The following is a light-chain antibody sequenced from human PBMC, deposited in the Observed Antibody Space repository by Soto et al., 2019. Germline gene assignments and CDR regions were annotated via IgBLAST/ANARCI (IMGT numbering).Light chain of an antibody. J-gene: IGLJ3*02. CDR1: SSDVGRYNY. CDR3: SSYTGSSALWV. V-gene: IGLV2-14*01. Sequence: QSALTQPASVSGSPGQSITISCTGTSSDVGRYNYVSWYQQYPGKAPKLMIYDVTNRPSGVSNRFSGSKSGNTASLTISGLQAEDEGDYYCSSYTGSSALWVFGGGTQLTVL. CDR2: DVT.